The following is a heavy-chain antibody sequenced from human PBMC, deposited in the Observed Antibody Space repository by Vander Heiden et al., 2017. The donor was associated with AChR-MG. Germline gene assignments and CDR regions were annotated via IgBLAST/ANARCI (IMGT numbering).Heavy chain of an antibody. Sequence: QVQLVESGGGVVQPGRSLRLSCAASAFTFSTNAMPWVRQVPGKGLEWVAVMWYDGSNQYEADAVKGRFTISRDNSNSTLHLQMNSLRAEDTAVYYGVRGGGTDHCSGGNCYLYYFDYWGQGTLVTVSS. D-gene: IGHD2-15*01. CDR3: VRGGGTDHCSGGNCYLYYFDY. V-gene: IGHV3-33*01. CDR2: MWYDGSNQ. CDR1: AFTFSTNA. J-gene: IGHJ4*02.